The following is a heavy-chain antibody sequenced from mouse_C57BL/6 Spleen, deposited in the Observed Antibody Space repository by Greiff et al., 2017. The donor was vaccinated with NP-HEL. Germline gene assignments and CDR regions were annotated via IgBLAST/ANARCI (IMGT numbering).Heavy chain of an antibody. V-gene: IGHV5-6*01. CDR3: AREDYDAYFDY. Sequence: VHLVESGGDLVKPGGSLKLSCAASGFTFSSYGMSWVRQTPDKRLEWVATISSGGSYTYYPDSVKGRFTISRDNAKNTLYLQMSSLKSEDTAMYYCAREDYDAYFDYWGQGTTLTVSS. CDR2: ISSGGSYT. CDR1: GFTFSSYG. D-gene: IGHD2-4*01. J-gene: IGHJ2*01.